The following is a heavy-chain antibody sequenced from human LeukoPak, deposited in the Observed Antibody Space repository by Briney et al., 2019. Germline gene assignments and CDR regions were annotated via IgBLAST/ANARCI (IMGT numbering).Heavy chain of an antibody. CDR2: IIPIFGTA. Sequence: SVKVSCKASGGTFSSYAISWVRQAPGQGLEWMGGIIPIFGTASYAQKFQGRVTITADESTSTAYMELSSLRSEDTAVYYCARGRGICSSTSCYTNFQHWGQGTLVTVSS. J-gene: IGHJ1*01. V-gene: IGHV1-69*01. D-gene: IGHD2-2*02. CDR1: GGTFSSYA. CDR3: ARGRGICSSTSCYTNFQH.